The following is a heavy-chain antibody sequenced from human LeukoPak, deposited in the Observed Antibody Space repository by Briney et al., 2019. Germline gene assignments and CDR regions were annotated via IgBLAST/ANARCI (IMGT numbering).Heavy chain of an antibody. J-gene: IGHJ4*02. V-gene: IGHV1-2*02. D-gene: IGHD3-22*01. Sequence: GASVKVSCKASGYTFTGYYMHWVRQAPGQGLEWMGWINPNSGGTNYAQKFQGRVTMTRDTSISTAYMELSRLRSDDTAVYYCARVLGYYYDSSGDYYFDYWGQGTLVTVSS. CDR1: GYTFTGYY. CDR3: ARVLGYYYDSSGDYYFDY. CDR2: INPNSGGT.